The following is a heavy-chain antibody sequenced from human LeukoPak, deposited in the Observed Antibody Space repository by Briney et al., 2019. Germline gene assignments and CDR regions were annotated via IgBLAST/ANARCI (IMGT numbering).Heavy chain of an antibody. V-gene: IGHV4-39*01. Sequence: SETLSLTCTVSGGSISSSSYYWGWIRQPPGKGLEWIGSIYYSGSTYYNPSLKSRVTISVDTSKNQFSLKLSSVTAADTAVYYCAKAGMTRFDYWGQGIMVTVSS. J-gene: IGHJ4*02. CDR1: GGSISSSSYY. D-gene: IGHD1-20*01. CDR2: IYYSGST. CDR3: AKAGMTRFDY.